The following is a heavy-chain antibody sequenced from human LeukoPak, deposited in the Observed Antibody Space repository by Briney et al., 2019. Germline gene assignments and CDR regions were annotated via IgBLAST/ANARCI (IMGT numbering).Heavy chain of an antibody. D-gene: IGHD2-15*01. Sequence: ASVKVSCKASGYTFTSHYMHWVRQAPGQGLEWMGIINPSGGSTSYAQKFQGRVTMTRDTSTSTVYMELSSLRSEDAAVYYCAREMGVVDCSGGSCRRNWFDPWGQGTLVTVSS. CDR1: GYTFTSHY. CDR3: AREMGVVDCSGGSCRRNWFDP. CDR2: INPSGGST. J-gene: IGHJ5*02. V-gene: IGHV1-46*01.